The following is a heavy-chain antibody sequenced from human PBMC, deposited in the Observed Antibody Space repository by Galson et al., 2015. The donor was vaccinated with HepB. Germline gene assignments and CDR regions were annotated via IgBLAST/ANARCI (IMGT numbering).Heavy chain of an antibody. CDR3: AKNPSSWKYNWFDP. J-gene: IGHJ5*02. Sequence: SLRLSCAASGFTFSSYAMSWVRQAPGKGLEWVSAISGSGGSTYYADSVKGRFAISRDNSKNTLYLQMNSLRAEDTAVYYCAKNPSSWKYNWFDPWGQGTLVTVSS. D-gene: IGHD6-13*01. V-gene: IGHV3-23*01. CDR2: ISGSGGST. CDR1: GFTFSSYA.